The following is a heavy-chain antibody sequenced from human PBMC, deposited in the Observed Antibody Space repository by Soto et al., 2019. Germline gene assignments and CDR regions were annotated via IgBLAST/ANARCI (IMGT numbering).Heavy chain of an antibody. Sequence: EVRLLESGGGLVQPGGSLRLSCAASGFPFSSIGMSWVRQSPGKGLEWVSAIGGNGFSTYYADSVKGRFTISRDNSKNKLYLQVNSLRAEDTDLYYCANDLVVRGVIKPLDYWGQGTLVTVSS. V-gene: IGHV3-23*01. J-gene: IGHJ4*02. CDR1: GFPFSSIG. D-gene: IGHD3-10*01. CDR3: ANDLVVRGVIKPLDY. CDR2: IGGNGFST.